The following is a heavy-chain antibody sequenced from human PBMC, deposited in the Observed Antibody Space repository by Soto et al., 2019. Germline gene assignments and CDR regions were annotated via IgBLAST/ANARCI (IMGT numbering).Heavy chain of an antibody. D-gene: IGHD3-10*01. Sequence: GGSLRLSCAASGFTFSSYAMSWVRQAPGKGLEWVSAISGSGGSTYYADSVKGRFTISRDNSKNTLYLQMNSLRAEDTAVYYCANPTYYYGSGSSYWGQGTLVTVSS. J-gene: IGHJ4*02. CDR2: ISGSGGST. V-gene: IGHV3-23*01. CDR1: GFTFSSYA. CDR3: ANPTYYYGSGSSY.